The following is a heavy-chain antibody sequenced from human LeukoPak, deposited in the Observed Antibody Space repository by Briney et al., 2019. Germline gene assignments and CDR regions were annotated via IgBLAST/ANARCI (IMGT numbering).Heavy chain of an antibody. CDR3: ARGRRYSYGYGFDY. Sequence: ASVNVSCTASGYTFTSYGISWVRQAPGQGLEWMVWISAYNGNTNSAQKLQGRVTMTTDTSTSTAYMELRSLRSDDTAVYYCARGRRYSYGYGFDYWGQGTLVTVSS. V-gene: IGHV1-18*01. J-gene: IGHJ4*02. CDR1: GYTFTSYG. D-gene: IGHD5-18*01. CDR2: ISAYNGNT.